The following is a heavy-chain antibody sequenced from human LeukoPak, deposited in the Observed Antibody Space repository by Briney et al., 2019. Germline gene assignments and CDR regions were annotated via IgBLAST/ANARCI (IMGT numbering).Heavy chain of an antibody. V-gene: IGHV3-48*03. Sequence: GGSLRLSCTASGFTFSTYEMNWVRQAPGKGLEWISYISGSGSSIFYADSLQGRFTVSRDNAKNSVYLQMNSLSAEDTAVYYCAKMNVLTGYYTPNFDFWGQGTLVTVSS. CDR3: AKMNVLTGYYTPNFDF. D-gene: IGHD3-9*01. CDR1: GFTFSTYE. J-gene: IGHJ4*02. CDR2: ISGSGSSI.